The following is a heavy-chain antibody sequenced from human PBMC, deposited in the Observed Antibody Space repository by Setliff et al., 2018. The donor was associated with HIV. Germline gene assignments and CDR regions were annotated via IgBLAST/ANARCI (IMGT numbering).Heavy chain of an antibody. D-gene: IGHD3-22*01. Sequence: LSLTCTVSGVSVSGTAYYCAWIRQPPGRGLEWIGNIYYTGNTNYNSSLKSRISMSMVASKKQIFLKLSTVSAADTAVYYCARQQGDSRGFYPHFDYWGQGRLVTVSS. CDR3: ARQQGDSRGFYPHFDY. V-gene: IGHV4-39*01. CDR2: IYYTGNT. CDR1: GVSVSGTAYY. J-gene: IGHJ4*02.